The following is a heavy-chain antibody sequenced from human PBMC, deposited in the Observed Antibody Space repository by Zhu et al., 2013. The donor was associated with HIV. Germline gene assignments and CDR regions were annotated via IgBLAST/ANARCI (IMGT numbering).Heavy chain of an antibody. Sequence: QVQLVQSGAEVKKPGSSVKVSCKASGGTFSSYAINWVRQAPGQGLEWLGGIIPIFGTANYAQKFQGRVTITADESTSTAYMELSSLRSEDTAVYYCARTVEVASTLTTGNWFDPWGQGTLVTVSS. CDR3: ARTVEVASTLTTGNWFDP. V-gene: IGHV1-69*12. CDR2: IIPIFGTA. D-gene: IGHD2-15*01. J-gene: IGHJ5*02. CDR1: GGTFSSYA.